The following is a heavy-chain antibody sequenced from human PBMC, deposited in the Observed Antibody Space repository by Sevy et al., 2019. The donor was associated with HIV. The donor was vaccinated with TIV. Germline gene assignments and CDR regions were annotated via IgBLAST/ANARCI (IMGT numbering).Heavy chain of an antibody. Sequence: GGSLRLSCVGSGFTFRNFGVHWLRQAPGKGLEWLSVVSYDGSSKYYVDSVKGRFIVSRDNSMNTLYLQMNSLRTEDTAVYYCARGGSGDYYYYGVDVWGQRTTVTVSS. CDR1: GFTFRNFG. V-gene: IGHV3-30*03. CDR2: VSYDGSSK. CDR3: ARGGSGDYYYYGVDV. D-gene: IGHD3-10*01. J-gene: IGHJ6*02.